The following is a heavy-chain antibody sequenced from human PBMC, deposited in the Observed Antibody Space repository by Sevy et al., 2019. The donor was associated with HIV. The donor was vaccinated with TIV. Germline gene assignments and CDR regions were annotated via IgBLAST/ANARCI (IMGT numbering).Heavy chain of an antibody. CDR1: GGSISSSSYY. J-gene: IGHJ5*02. Sequence: SETLSLTCTVSGGSISSSSYYWGWIRQPPGKGLEWIGSICYSGSTYYNPSLKSRVTISVDTSKNQFSLRLSSVTAADTAGYYGATGRGYTQNWFDPWGQGTLVTVSS. V-gene: IGHV4-39*01. D-gene: IGHD5-18*01. CDR3: ATGRGYTQNWFDP. CDR2: ICYSGST.